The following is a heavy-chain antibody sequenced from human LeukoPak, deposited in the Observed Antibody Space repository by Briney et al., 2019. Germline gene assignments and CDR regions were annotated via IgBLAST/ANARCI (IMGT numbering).Heavy chain of an antibody. V-gene: IGHV3-48*04. CDR1: GFTFSSYS. J-gene: IGHJ3*02. Sequence: GGSLRLSCAASGFTFSSYSMNWVRQAPGKGLEWVSYISSSGDTIKNADSVKGRFTISRDNAENSLYLQMNSLRAEDTAVYFCARVMRELLLAYAFDIWGQGTMVTVSS. CDR3: ARVMRELLLAYAFDI. CDR2: ISSSGDTI. D-gene: IGHD1-26*01.